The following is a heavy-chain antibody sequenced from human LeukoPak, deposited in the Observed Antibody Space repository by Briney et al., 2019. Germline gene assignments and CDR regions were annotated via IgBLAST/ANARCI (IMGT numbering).Heavy chain of an antibody. V-gene: IGHV1-2*02. J-gene: IGHJ4*02. CDR2: INPNSGGT. CDR3: ARDRGDGAYGDYGFDY. D-gene: IGHD4-17*01. CDR1: GYTFTDYF. Sequence: ASVKVSCKASGYTFTDYFMNCVRQAPGQGLEWMGWINPNSGGTNYAQKFQGRVTMTRDTSISTAYMELSRLRSDDTAVYYCARDRGDGAYGDYGFDYWGQGTLVTVSS.